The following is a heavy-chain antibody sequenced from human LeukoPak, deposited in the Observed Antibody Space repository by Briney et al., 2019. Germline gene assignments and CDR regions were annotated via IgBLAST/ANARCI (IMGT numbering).Heavy chain of an antibody. CDR2: INTNSGGA. Sequence: APVKVSCKASGYTFTGYYMHWLRQAPGQGLEWMGWINTNSGGAYYAQKFQGRVTMTRDTSVSTAYMELSSLRSDDTAVYYCARGPSHGAFDIWGQGTMVTVSS. V-gene: IGHV1-2*02. CDR3: ARGPSHGAFDI. J-gene: IGHJ3*02. CDR1: GYTFTGYY.